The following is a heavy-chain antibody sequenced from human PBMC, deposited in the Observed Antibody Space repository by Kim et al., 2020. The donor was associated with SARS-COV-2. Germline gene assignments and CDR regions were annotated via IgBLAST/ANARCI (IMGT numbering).Heavy chain of an antibody. D-gene: IGHD3-22*01. CDR3: ARVGTGFYYDSSEEDY. Sequence: ASVKVSCKASGYTFTSYYMHWVRQAPGQGLEWMGIINPSGGSTSYAQKFQGRVTMTRDTSTSTVYMELSSLRSEDTAVYYCARVGTGFYYDSSEEDYWGQGTLVTVSS. V-gene: IGHV1-46*01. CDR2: INPSGGST. J-gene: IGHJ4*02. CDR1: GYTFTSYY.